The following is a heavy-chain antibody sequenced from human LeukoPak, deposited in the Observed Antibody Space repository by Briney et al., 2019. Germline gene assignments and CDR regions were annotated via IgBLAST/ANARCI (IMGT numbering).Heavy chain of an antibody. CDR3: ARDPYSGNYGAYYYYYMDV. V-gene: IGHV3-9*01. Sequence: GGSLRLSCAASGFTFNDYAMHWVRQAPGKGLEWVSGISWNSGSVGYVDSVKGRFTISRDNAKNSLYLQMDSLRAEDTAVYYCARDPYSGNYGAYYYYYMDVWGKGTTVTISS. CDR2: ISWNSGSV. CDR1: GFTFNDYA. J-gene: IGHJ6*03. D-gene: IGHD1-26*01.